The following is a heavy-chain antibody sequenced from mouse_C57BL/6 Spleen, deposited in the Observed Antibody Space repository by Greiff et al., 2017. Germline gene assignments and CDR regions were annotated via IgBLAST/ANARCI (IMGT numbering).Heavy chain of an antibody. CDR1: GYTFTSYW. J-gene: IGHJ1*03. CDR3: ARNPDGSSAWYFDV. Sequence: VQLQQPGAELVRPGSSVKLSCKASGYTFTSYWMHWVKQRPIQGLEWIGNIDPSDSETHYNQKFKDKATLTVDKSSSTAYMQLSSLTSEDSAVYSCARNPDGSSAWYFDVWGTGTTVTVSS. CDR2: IDPSDSET. V-gene: IGHV1-52*01. D-gene: IGHD1-1*01.